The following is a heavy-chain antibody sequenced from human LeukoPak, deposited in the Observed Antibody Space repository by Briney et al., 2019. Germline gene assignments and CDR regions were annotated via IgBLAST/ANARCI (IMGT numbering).Heavy chain of an antibody. V-gene: IGHV5-51*01. D-gene: IGHD4-17*01. J-gene: IGHJ4*02. CDR1: GYSLTSYW. CDR2: IYPGDSDT. Sequence: GESLKISCKGSGYSLTSYWIGWVRQMPGKGLEWMGIIYPGDSDTRYSPSFQGQVTISADKPISTAYLQWSSLKASDTAMYYCARLRTYGDLPYYFDYWGQGTLVTVSS. CDR3: ARLRTYGDLPYYFDY.